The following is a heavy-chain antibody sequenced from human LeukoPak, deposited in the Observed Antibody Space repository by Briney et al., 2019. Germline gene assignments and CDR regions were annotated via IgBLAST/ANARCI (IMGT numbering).Heavy chain of an antibody. CDR1: GFTFSNYA. J-gene: IGHJ4*02. CDR2: ISYDGSNK. V-gene: IGHV3-30*01. Sequence: GRSLRLSCAASGFTFSNYAIHWVRQAPGKGLEWVALISYDGSNKYHADSVKGRFTISRDNSKNTLYLQMNSLRADDTAVYYCAREDSSGYYYFDYWGQGTLVTVSS. CDR3: AREDSSGYYYFDY. D-gene: IGHD3-22*01.